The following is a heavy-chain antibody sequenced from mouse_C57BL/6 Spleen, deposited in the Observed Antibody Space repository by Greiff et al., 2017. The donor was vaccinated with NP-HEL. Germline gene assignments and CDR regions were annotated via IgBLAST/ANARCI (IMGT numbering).Heavy chain of an antibody. CDR2: ISYDGSN. CDR1: GYSITSGYY. D-gene: IGHD2-4*01. J-gene: IGHJ2*01. V-gene: IGHV3-6*01. Sequence: EVKVEESGPGLVKPSQSLSLTCSVTGYSITSGYYWNWIRQFPGNKLEWMGYISYDGSNNYNPSLKNRISITRDTSKNQFFLKLNSVTTEDTATYYCAREALIYYDYGYFDYWGQGTTLTVSS. CDR3: AREALIYYDYGYFDY.